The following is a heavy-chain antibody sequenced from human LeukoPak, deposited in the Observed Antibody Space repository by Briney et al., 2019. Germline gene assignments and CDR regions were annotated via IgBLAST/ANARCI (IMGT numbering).Heavy chain of an antibody. V-gene: IGHV3-23*01. D-gene: IGHD4-17*01. CDR2: ISGSGGST. CDR1: GFTFSSYA. Sequence: PGGSLRLSCAASGFTFSSYAMSWVRQAPGKGLERVSAISGSGGSTYYADAVKGRFTISRDNSKNTLYLQMNSLRAEDTAVYYCATITVTTDFGYWGQGTLVTVSS. J-gene: IGHJ4*02. CDR3: ATITVTTDFGY.